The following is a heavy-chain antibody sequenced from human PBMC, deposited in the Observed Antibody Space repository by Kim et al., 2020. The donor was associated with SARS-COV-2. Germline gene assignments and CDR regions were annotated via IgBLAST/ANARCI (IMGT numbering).Heavy chain of an antibody. D-gene: IGHD2-8*01. V-gene: IGHV4-61*09. CDR3: VRSMRKSAVNRYWFDP. Sequence: SETLSLTCTVSGGSLSSSSYYWGWIRQSAGKGLEWIGHIYTTGTTTYNPSLTSRVTISRDTSKNQFSLKLTSVTAADTAMYYCVRSMRKSAVNRYWFDP. CDR1: GGSLSSSSYY. CDR2: IYTTGTT. J-gene: IGHJ5*02.